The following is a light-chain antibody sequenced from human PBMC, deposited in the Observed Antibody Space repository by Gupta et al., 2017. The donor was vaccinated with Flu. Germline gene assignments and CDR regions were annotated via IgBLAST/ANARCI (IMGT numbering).Light chain of an antibody. J-gene: IGLJ2*01. CDR2: DDN. CDR1: SGSIASNY. CDR3: QSFDTSSQV. Sequence: NFMLTQPHSVSESPGKPVIISCTSSSGSIASNYVQWYQHRPGSSPTPMIYDDNQRPSGVSDRFSGSISSTSNSASLTSSRLKTEDDADYYCQSFDTSSQVFGGGTKLTVL. V-gene: IGLV6-57*01.